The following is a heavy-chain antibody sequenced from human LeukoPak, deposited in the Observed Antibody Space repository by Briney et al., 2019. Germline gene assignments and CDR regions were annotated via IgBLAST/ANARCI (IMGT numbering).Heavy chain of an antibody. CDR1: GGSISNYY. J-gene: IGHJ3*01. Sequence: SETLSLTCTVSGGSISNYYWSWIRQPPGKGLEWIGNIYYSGSTNYNPSLMSRVTMSVDMSKNHFSLKLRSVTPADTAMYYCASVYSIYDILTGFYNVAAIDTFDVWGQGTMVTVYS. V-gene: IGHV4-59*01. CDR2: IYYSGST. D-gene: IGHD3-9*01. CDR3: ASVYSIYDILTGFYNVAAIDTFDV.